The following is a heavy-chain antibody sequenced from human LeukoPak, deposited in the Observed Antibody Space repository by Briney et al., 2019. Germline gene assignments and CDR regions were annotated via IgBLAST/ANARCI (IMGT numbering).Heavy chain of an antibody. CDR2: ISTSSSYI. CDR3: AKTTYYDILTGYYAPNFDY. D-gene: IGHD3-9*01. V-gene: IGHV3-21*01. J-gene: IGHJ4*02. CDR1: GFTLSSYS. Sequence: GGSLRLSCAGSGFTLSSYSMDWVRQAPGKGLEWVSSISTSSSYIYYADSVKGRFTISRDNAKNSLYLQMNRLRAEDTAVYYCAKTTYYDILTGYYAPNFDYWGQGTLVTVSS.